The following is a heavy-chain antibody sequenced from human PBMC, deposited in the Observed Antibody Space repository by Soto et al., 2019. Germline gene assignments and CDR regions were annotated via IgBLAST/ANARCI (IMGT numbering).Heavy chain of an antibody. CDR3: ATNQYQPQLGT. CDR1: GYTFQTYD. J-gene: IGHJ5*02. V-gene: IGHV1-8*02. Sequence: ASVKVSCKASGYTFQTYDIIWVRHATGQGLEWMGWVTPNSGGTVYAQKFQGRVTMTRDTSISTAYMELSSLRSDDTALYDGATNQYQPQLGTWGQGNRVTVSS. D-gene: IGHD1-1*01. CDR2: VTPNSGGT.